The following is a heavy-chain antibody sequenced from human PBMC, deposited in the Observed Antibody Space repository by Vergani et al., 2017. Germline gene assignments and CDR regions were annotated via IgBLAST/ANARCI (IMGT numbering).Heavy chain of an antibody. V-gene: IGHV1-69*01. D-gene: IGHD5-24*01. CDR3: ARVRMATRTREYFQH. Sequence: QVQLVQSGAEVKKPGSSVKVSCKASGGTFSSYAISWVRQAPGQGLEWMGGIIPIFGTANYAQKFQGRVTITAGESTSTAYMELSSLRSEDTAVYYCARVRMATRTREYFQHWGQGTLVTVSS. J-gene: IGHJ1*01. CDR1: GGTFSSYA. CDR2: IIPIFGTA.